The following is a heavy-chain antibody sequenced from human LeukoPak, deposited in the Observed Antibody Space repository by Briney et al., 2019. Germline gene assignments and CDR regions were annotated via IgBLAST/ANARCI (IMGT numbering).Heavy chain of an antibody. CDR3: ARDPLYCSGGSCYNWFDP. Sequence: ASVKVSCKASGYTFTGYYMHWVRQAPGQGLEWMGWINPNSGGTNYAQKFQGRVTMTWDTSISTAYMELSRLRSDDTAVYYCARDPLYCSGGSCYNWFDPWGQGTLVTVSS. J-gene: IGHJ5*02. D-gene: IGHD2-15*01. CDR2: INPNSGGT. V-gene: IGHV1-2*02. CDR1: GYTFTGYY.